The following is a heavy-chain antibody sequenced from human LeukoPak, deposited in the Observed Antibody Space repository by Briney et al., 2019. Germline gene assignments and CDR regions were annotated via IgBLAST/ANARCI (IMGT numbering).Heavy chain of an antibody. D-gene: IGHD2-15*01. Sequence: GESLKISCKGSGYSFTSYWIGWVRQMLGKGLEWMGIIYPGDSDTRYSPSFQGQVTISADKSISTAYLQWSSLKASDTAMYYCARAPGYCSGGSCYSSEYFQHWGQGTLVTVSS. CDR1: GYSFTSYW. CDR2: IYPGDSDT. J-gene: IGHJ1*01. CDR3: ARAPGYCSGGSCYSSEYFQH. V-gene: IGHV5-51*01.